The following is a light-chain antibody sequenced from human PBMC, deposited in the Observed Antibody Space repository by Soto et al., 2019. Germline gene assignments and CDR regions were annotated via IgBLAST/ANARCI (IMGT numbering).Light chain of an antibody. CDR2: GAS. J-gene: IGKJ1*01. CDR3: QQYAGSLWT. Sequence: EIVLTQSPGTLSLSPGEGATLSCRASQSVSSNYLAWYQQKPGQAPRLLIYGASSRATGIPDRFSGSGSGTDFTLTISRLEPEDFAVYYCQQYAGSLWTFGQGTKVEIK. V-gene: IGKV3-20*01. CDR1: QSVSSNY.